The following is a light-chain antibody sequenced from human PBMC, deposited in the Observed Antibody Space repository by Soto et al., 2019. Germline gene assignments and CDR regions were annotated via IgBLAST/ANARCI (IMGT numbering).Light chain of an antibody. J-gene: IGLJ2*01. Sequence: QSVLTQPPSASGTPGQRVTISCTATSSDVGAYNYVSWYQQYPGKAPKLMIYEVINRPSGVSNRFSGSKSGNTASLIISGLQAEDEADYYCSSYTSSSTLVFGGGTKVTVL. V-gene: IGLV2-14*01. CDR1: SSDVGAYNY. CDR3: SSYTSSSTLV. CDR2: EVI.